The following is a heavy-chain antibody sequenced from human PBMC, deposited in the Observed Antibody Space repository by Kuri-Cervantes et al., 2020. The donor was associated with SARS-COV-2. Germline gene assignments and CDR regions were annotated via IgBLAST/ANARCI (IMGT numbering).Heavy chain of an antibody. D-gene: IGHD3-3*01. J-gene: IGHJ4*02. Sequence: GSLRLSCTVSGYSISSGYYWSWIRQPPGKGLEWIGYIYYSGSTNYNPSLKSRVTISVDTSKNQFSLKLSPVTAADTAVYYCARDCHRSGYLYYFDYWGQGTLVTVSS. CDR2: IYYSGST. CDR1: GYSISSGYY. CDR3: ARDCHRSGYLYYFDY. V-gene: IGHV4-61*01.